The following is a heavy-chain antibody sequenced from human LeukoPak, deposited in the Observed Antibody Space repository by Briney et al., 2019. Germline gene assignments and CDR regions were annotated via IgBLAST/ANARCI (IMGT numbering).Heavy chain of an antibody. D-gene: IGHD5-12*01. V-gene: IGHV3-74*01. CDR2: ISSDGSST. CDR1: GFTFSYYW. J-gene: IGHJ4*02. CDR3: ARGGVHSYDPADY. Sequence: GGSLRLSYAASGFTFSYYWMHWVRQAPGKGLVWVSRISSDGSSTNHADSVKGRLTISRDNAKNTLFLQMNSLRAEDTAVYYCARGGVHSYDPADYWGQGTLVTVSS.